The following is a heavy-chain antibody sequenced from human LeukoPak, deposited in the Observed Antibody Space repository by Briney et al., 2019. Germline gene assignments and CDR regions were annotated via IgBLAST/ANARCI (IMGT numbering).Heavy chain of an antibody. CDR3: ARAYGDYLVDY. Sequence: SETLSLTCTVSGGSISSYYWSWIRQPPGKGLEWIGYIYYSGSTNYNPSLKSRVTKSVDTSKNQFSLKLSSVTAADTAVYYCARAYGDYLVDYWGQGTLVTVSS. CDR1: GGSISSYY. D-gene: IGHD4-17*01. V-gene: IGHV4-59*01. CDR2: IYYSGST. J-gene: IGHJ4*02.